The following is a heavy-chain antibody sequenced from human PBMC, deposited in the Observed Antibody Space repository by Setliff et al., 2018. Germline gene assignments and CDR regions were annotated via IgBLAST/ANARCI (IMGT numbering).Heavy chain of an antibody. CDR3: AKVDIDYIMTRDNTWQYFFYMDV. CDR1: GGSISSGNYY. Sequence: PSETLSLTCRVSGGSISSGNYYWGLIRQPPGKGLEWVATIYYSGSTYSNPSLKSRVTMSVDASKNQVSLKVTSVTAEDTAVYYCAKVDIDYIMTRDNTWQYFFYMDVWGRGTTVTVSS. V-gene: IGHV4-39*01. D-gene: IGHD5-12*01. CDR2: IYYSGST. J-gene: IGHJ6*03.